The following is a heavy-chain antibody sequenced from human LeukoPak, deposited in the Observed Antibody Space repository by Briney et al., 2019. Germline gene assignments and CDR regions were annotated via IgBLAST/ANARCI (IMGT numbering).Heavy chain of an antibody. J-gene: IGHJ4*02. CDR2: IGGSGVTT. D-gene: IGHD1-1*01. CDR3: AKDRQRKQPRGFDY. V-gene: IGHV3-23*01. CDR1: GFTFSSYA. Sequence: GGSLRLSCAVSGFTFSSYAMSWVRQAPGKGLEWVSAIGGSGVTTFYADSVKGRFTISRDSSTNTLYLQMNSLRAEDTAVYYCAKDRQRKQPRGFDYWGQGTLVTDSS.